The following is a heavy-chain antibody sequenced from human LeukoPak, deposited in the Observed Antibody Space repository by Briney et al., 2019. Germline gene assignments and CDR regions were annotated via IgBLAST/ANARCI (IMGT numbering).Heavy chain of an antibody. D-gene: IGHD3-10*01. Sequence: GGSLRLSCAASGFTFSSYGMHWVRQAPGKGLEWVAFIRYDGSNKYYADSVKGRFTISRDNSKNTLYLQMNSLRAEDTAVYYCAKVGPPGDYYYYYYMDVWGKGTTVTVSS. CDR3: AKVGPPGDYYYYYYMDV. V-gene: IGHV3-30*02. J-gene: IGHJ6*03. CDR1: GFTFSSYG. CDR2: IRYDGSNK.